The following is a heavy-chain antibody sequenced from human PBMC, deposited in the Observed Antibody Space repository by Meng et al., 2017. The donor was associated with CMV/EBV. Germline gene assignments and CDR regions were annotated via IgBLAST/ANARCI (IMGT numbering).Heavy chain of an antibody. V-gene: IGHV4-39*07. CDR2: IYYSGST. D-gene: IGHD2-2*01. J-gene: IGHJ4*02. Sequence: GSLRLSCTVSGGSISSSSYYWGWIRQPPGKGLEWIGSIYYSGSTYYNPSLKSRVTISVDTSKNQFSLKLSSVTAADTAVYYCARDDPVVPAATFFDCWGQGTLVTVSS. CDR1: GGSISSSSYY. CDR3: ARDDPVVPAATFFDC.